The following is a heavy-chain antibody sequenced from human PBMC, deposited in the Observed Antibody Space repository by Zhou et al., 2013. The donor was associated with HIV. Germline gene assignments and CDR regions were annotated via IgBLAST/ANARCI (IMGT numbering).Heavy chain of an antibody. CDR1: GYTFTDYY. CDR2: INPNSADT. D-gene: IGHD6-13*01. V-gene: IGHV1-2*02. Sequence: QVQLVQSGAEVKKPGASVKVSCKTSGYTFTDYYIHWVRQAPGQGLEWMGWINPNSADTEFEQKFRGRVFMTRDTSMSTAYMELTRLKSDDTAVYYCARSVTRQQLAPGPWGQGTLVTVSS. CDR3: ARSVTRQQLAPGP. J-gene: IGHJ5*02.